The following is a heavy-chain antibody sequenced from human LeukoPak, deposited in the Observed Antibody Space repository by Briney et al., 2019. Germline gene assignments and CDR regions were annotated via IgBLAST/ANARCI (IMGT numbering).Heavy chain of an antibody. D-gene: IGHD3-10*01. Sequence: SGGSLRLSCAASGFTFSNAWMSWVRQAPGKGLEWVGRIKSKTDGGTTDYAAPVKGRFTISRDDSKNTLYLQMNSLKTEDTAVYYCTTDDFGWMVRGDGAFDIWGQGTMVTVSS. CDR1: GFTFSNAW. CDR3: TTDDFGWMVRGDGAFDI. CDR2: IKSKTDGGTT. V-gene: IGHV3-15*01. J-gene: IGHJ3*02.